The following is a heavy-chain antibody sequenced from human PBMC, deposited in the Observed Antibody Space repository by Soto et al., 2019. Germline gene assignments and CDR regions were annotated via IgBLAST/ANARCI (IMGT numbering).Heavy chain of an antibody. J-gene: IGHJ6*02. D-gene: IGHD2-15*01. V-gene: IGHV4-39*01. Sequence: PTETLSLTCTVYGGSISSSNYYWGWIPQPPGKGLEWIGSIYYSGSTYYNPSLKSRVTISVDTSKNQFSLKLSSVTAADTAVYYCARHRYCSGGSCHFYYYYYGMDVWGQGTTVTVSS. CDR1: GGSISSSNYY. CDR2: IYYSGST. CDR3: ARHRYCSGGSCHFYYYYYGMDV.